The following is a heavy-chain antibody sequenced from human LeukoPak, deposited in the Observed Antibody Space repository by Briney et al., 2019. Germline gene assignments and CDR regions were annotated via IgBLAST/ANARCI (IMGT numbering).Heavy chain of an antibody. CDR2: IGGSGGST. D-gene: IGHD2-2*01. J-gene: IGHJ4*02. Sequence: GGSLRLSCRTSGFTFSSYAMSWVRQAPGKGLEWVSAIGGSGGSTYSADSVKGRFTISRDNSKNILYLQMNSLRAEDTAIYYCEKTNLIVVPSTIRRGGFFDYWGQGTLVTVSS. CDR3: EKTNLIVVPSTIRRGGFFDY. V-gene: IGHV3-23*01. CDR1: GFTFSSYA.